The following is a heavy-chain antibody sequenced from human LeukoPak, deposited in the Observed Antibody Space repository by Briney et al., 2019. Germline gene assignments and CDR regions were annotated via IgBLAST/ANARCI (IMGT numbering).Heavy chain of an antibody. CDR2: ISAYNGNT. Sequence: ASVKVSCKASGYTFTSYGISWVRQAPGQGLEWMGWISAYNGNTNYAQKLQGRVTMTTDTSTSTAYMGLRSLRSDDTAVYYCARVDTAMATYYFDYWGQGTLVTVSS. CDR1: GYTFTSYG. CDR3: ARVDTAMATYYFDY. V-gene: IGHV1-18*04. J-gene: IGHJ4*02. D-gene: IGHD5-18*01.